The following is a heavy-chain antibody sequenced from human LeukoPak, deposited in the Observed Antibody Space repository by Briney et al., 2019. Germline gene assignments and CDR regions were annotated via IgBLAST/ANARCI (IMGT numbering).Heavy chain of an antibody. D-gene: IGHD2-15*01. CDR2: VNPSGGST. CDR3: ARAWGYCRGGSCPITYYYYMDV. V-gene: IGHV1-46*01. Sequence: ASVKVSCKASGYSFTSYYMHWVRQAPGQGLEWLGVVNPSGGSTSYAQNFQDRVTMTRDMSTNTVYMELSNLRSEDTAVYYCARAWGYCRGGSCPITYYYYMDVWGKGTTVTVSS. CDR1: GYSFTSYY. J-gene: IGHJ6*03.